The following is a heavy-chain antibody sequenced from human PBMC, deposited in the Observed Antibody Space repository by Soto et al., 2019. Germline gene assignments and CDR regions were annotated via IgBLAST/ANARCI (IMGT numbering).Heavy chain of an antibody. CDR1: GFTFSGYA. CDR2: NSGSGGNT. V-gene: IGHV3-23*01. D-gene: IGHD1-26*01. J-gene: IGHJ6*02. Sequence: EVQLLESGGGLVQPGGSLRLSCAASGFTFSGYAMNWVRQAPGNGLEWVSANSGSGGNTFYSDSVKGRFTISRDNSKNTLYLQMHSLRAEDTAVYYCAMRNSGSHSYRGMDFWGQGTKVTVSS. CDR3: AMRNSGSHSYRGMDF.